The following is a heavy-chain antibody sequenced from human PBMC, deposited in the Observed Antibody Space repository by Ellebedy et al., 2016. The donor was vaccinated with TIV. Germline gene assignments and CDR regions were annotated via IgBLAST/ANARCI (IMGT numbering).Heavy chain of an antibody. CDR3: ARAPGDYSDSRGYFYT. J-gene: IGHJ4*02. CDR2: IYHSGST. D-gene: IGHD3-22*01. V-gene: IGHV4-4*02. Sequence: SETLSLTCAVSGGSISTGDWWSWVRQPPGKGLEWIGEIYHSGSTIYNPSLNSRLTILVDKSKSHFSLRLSSVTAADTAVYFCARAPGDYSDSRGYFYTWGQGTLVTVSS. CDR1: GGSISTGDW.